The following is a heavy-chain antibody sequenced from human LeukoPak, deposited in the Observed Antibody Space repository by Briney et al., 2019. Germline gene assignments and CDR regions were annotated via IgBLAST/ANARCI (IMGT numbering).Heavy chain of an antibody. D-gene: IGHD6-25*01. Sequence: GGSLRLSCAASGFTFSSYSMNWVRQAPGKGLEWISYIGSSSSTLYYADSVKGRFTISRDNAKNSLYLQMSSLRDEDTAVYYCARVRGSGWYIDYWGQGTLVTVSS. V-gene: IGHV3-48*02. CDR1: GFTFSSYS. CDR2: IGSSSSTL. CDR3: ARVRGSGWYIDY. J-gene: IGHJ4*02.